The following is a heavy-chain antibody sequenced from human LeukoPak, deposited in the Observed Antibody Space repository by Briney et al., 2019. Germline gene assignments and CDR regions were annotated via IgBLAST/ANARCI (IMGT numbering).Heavy chain of an antibody. D-gene: IGHD3-3*01. Sequence: GASVKVSCKASGYTFTSYDINWVRQATGQGLEWMGWMNPNSGNTGYAQKFQGRVTMTRNTSISTAYMELSSLRSEDTAVYYCARDVEYDDYFDYWGQGTLVTVSS. CDR3: ARDVEYDDYFDY. J-gene: IGHJ4*02. CDR1: GYTFTSYD. V-gene: IGHV1-8*01. CDR2: MNPNSGNT.